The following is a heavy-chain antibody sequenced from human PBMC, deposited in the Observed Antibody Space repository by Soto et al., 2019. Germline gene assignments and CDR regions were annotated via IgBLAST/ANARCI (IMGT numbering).Heavy chain of an antibody. J-gene: IGHJ5*02. D-gene: IGHD2-2*01. V-gene: IGHV1-8*01. Sequence: QVQPVQSGAEVKKPGASVKVSCKASGYTFTSYDINWVRLATGQGLEWMGWMNPNGGNTAYAQKLQGRGPIARNTSISTAYMELSSLRSEDTAVYYCARLKQAYAVAWGQGTLVTVSS. CDR1: GYTFTSYD. CDR3: ARLKQAYAVA. CDR2: MNPNGGNT.